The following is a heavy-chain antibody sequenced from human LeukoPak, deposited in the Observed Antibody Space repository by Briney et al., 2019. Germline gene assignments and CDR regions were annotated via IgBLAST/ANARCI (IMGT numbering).Heavy chain of an antibody. CDR1: GFTFSSYG. V-gene: IGHV3-30*02. J-gene: IGHJ6*03. CDR2: IRYDGSNK. CDR3: ATRGPDVWSGSYYYYYMDV. D-gene: IGHD3-3*01. Sequence: PGGSLRLSCAASGFTFSSYGMHWVRQAPGKGLEWVAFIRYDGSNKYYADSVKGRFTISRDNSKNTLYLQMNSLRAEDTAVYYCATRGPDVWSGSYYYYYMDVWGKGTTVTVSS.